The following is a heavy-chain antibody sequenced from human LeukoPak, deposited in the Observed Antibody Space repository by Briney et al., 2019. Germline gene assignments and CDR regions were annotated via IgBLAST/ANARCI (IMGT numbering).Heavy chain of an antibody. CDR2: IYSGGST. D-gene: IGHD2-2*01. V-gene: IGHV3-53*01. CDR1: GFTVSSNY. J-gene: IGHJ3*02. CDR3: AKDAYQLLGAFDI. Sequence: GGSLRLSCAASGFTVSSNYMSWVRQAPGKGLEWVSVIYSGGSTYYADSVKGRFTISRDNSKNTLYLQMNSLRAEDTAVYYCAKDAYQLLGAFDIWGQGTMVTVSS.